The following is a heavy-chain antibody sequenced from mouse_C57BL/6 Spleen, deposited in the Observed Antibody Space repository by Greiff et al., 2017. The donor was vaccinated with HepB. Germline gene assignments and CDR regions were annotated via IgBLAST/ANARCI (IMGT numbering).Heavy chain of an antibody. Sequence: EVQRVESGGGLVKPGGSLKLSCAASGFTFSSYTMSWVRQTPEKRLEWVATISGGGGNTYYPDSVKGRFTISRDNAKNTLYLQMSSLRSEDTALYYCARGLYYSNYDYAMDYWGQGTSVTVSS. J-gene: IGHJ4*01. CDR1: GFTFSSYT. CDR3: ARGLYYSNYDYAMDY. V-gene: IGHV5-9*01. D-gene: IGHD2-5*01. CDR2: ISGGGGNT.